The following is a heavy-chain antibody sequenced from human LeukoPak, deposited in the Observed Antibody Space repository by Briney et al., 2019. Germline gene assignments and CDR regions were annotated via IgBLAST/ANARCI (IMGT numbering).Heavy chain of an antibody. Sequence: GGSLRLSCAASGFTFSSYEMNWVRQAPGEGLEWVSYISSSGSTIYYADSVKGRSTISRDNAKNSLYLQMNSLRAEDTAVYYCAIREDSSSWYNGYYYYGMDVWGKGTTVTVSS. CDR1: GFTFSSYE. CDR3: AIREDSSSWYNGYYYYGMDV. V-gene: IGHV3-48*03. J-gene: IGHJ6*04. D-gene: IGHD6-13*01. CDR2: ISSSGSTI.